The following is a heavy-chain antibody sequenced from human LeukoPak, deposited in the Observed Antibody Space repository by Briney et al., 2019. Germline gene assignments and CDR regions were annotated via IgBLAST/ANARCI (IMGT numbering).Heavy chain of an antibody. D-gene: IGHD2-2*01. CDR2: IYHSGST. CDR1: GGSISSSNW. Sequence: SGTLSLTCAGSGGSISSSNWWSWVRQPPGKGLEWIGEIYHSGSTNYNPSLKSRVTISVDKSKNQFSLKLSSVTAADTAVYFCARDEGSSYPFDYWGQGTLVTVSS. V-gene: IGHV4-4*02. CDR3: ARDEGSSYPFDY. J-gene: IGHJ4*02.